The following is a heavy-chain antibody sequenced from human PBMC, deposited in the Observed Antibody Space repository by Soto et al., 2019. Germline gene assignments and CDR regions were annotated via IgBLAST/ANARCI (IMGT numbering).Heavy chain of an antibody. CDR1: GFTFSDYY. V-gene: IGHV3-11*06. CDR2: ISSSSSYT. J-gene: IGHJ4*02. D-gene: IGHD5-12*01. Sequence: PGGSLRLSCAVSGFTFSDYYMSWIRQAPGKGLEWVSYISSSSSYTNYADSVKGRFTISRDNAKNSLYLQMNSLRAEDTAVYYCARVRRGYSGYVDYWGQGTLVTVSS. CDR3: ARVRRGYSGYVDY.